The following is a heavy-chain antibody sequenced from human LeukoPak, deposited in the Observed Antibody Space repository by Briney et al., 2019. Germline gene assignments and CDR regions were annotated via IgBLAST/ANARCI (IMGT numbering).Heavy chain of an antibody. Sequence: SETLSLTCTVSGYYVSSGYYWAWIRQPPGKGLEWIGYIYYSGSTNYNPSLKSRVTISVDTSKNQFSLKLSSVTAADTAVYYCARDKRETTYYDILTGYSQGFDPWGQGTLVTVSS. CDR1: GYYVSSGYY. CDR2: IYYSGST. V-gene: IGHV4-61*01. CDR3: ARDKRETTYYDILTGYSQGFDP. J-gene: IGHJ5*02. D-gene: IGHD3-9*01.